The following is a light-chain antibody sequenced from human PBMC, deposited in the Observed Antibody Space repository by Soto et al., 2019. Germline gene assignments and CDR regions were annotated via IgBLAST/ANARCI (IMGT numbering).Light chain of an antibody. CDR2: DVS. CDR3: SSYTDTTPLV. J-gene: IGLJ2*01. CDR1: SSDVGRYKY. Sequence: QSVLTQPASVSGSPGQSITISCTGTSSDVGRYKYVSWYQQHPGKAPKVMIYDVSYRPSGVSNRFSGSKSGITASLTISGLQAEDEADYYCSSYTDTTPLVFGGGTKLTVL. V-gene: IGLV2-14*01.